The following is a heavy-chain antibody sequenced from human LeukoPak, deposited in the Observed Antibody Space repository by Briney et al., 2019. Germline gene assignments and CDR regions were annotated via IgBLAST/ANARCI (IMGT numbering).Heavy chain of an antibody. V-gene: IGHV1-69*05. CDR1: GGTFSSYA. CDR3: ARGVVVPAAMGADY. J-gene: IGHJ4*02. CDR2: IIPIFGTA. Sequence: SVKVPCKASGGTFSSYAISWVRQAPGQGLEWMGGIIPIFGTANYAQKFQGRVTITTDESTSTAYMELSSLRSEDTAVYYCARGVVVPAAMGADYWGQGTLVTVSS. D-gene: IGHD2-2*01.